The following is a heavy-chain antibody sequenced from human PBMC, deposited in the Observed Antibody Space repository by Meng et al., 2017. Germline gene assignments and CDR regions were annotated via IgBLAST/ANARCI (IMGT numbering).Heavy chain of an antibody. CDR1: GGSISSGGYY. D-gene: IGHD4-17*01. CDR2: IYYSGST. Sequence: SCTVSGGSISSGGYYWSWIRQHPGKGLEWIGYIYYSGSTYYNPSLKSLVTISVDTSKNQFSLELSSVTAADTAVYYCARGTTSNWFDPWGQGTLVTVSS. J-gene: IGHJ5*02. V-gene: IGHV4-31*01. CDR3: ARGTTSNWFDP.